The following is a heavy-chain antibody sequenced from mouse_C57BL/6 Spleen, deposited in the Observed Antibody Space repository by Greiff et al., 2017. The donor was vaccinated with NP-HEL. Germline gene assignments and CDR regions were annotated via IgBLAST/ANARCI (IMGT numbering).Heavy chain of an antibody. CDR1: GYAFTNYS. CDR2: INPGSGGT. CDR3: ARERAY. J-gene: IGHJ3*01. V-gene: IGHV1-54*01. Sequence: VQLQQSGAELVRPGTSVKVSCKASGYAFTNYSIEWVKQRPGQGLEWIGVINPGSGGTNYNEKFKGKATLTADKSSSTAYMQLSSLTSEDSAVYFCARERAYWGQGTLVTVSA.